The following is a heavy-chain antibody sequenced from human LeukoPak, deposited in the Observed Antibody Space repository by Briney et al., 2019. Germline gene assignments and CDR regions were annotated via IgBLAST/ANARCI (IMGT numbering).Heavy chain of an antibody. V-gene: IGHV3-11*06. Sequence: GGSLRLSCAASGFGFTDYYMSWIRQAPGKGLEWVSFINSYSNYTNYADSVKGRFSISRDNAKSSLYLQMNSLRAEDTAVYYCATHYYDSRGYDVGYYFDYWGQGTLVTVSS. CDR1: GFGFTDYY. J-gene: IGHJ4*02. CDR2: INSYSNYT. CDR3: ATHYYDSRGYDVGYYFDY. D-gene: IGHD3-22*01.